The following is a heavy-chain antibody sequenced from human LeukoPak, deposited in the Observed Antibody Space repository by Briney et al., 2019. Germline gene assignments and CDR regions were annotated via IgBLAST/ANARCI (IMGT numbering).Heavy chain of an antibody. CDR3: ARDQSSTMVRGPPPAYYYYGMVV. Sequence: GASVKVSSKASVGTFSSFAISTVRQAPGQGLEWMGGIIPILGIANYAQKFQGRVTITADKSTSTAYMELSSLRSEDTAVYYCARDQSSTMVRGPPPAYYYYGMVVWGQGTTVTVSS. D-gene: IGHD3-10*01. V-gene: IGHV1-69*10. J-gene: IGHJ6*02. CDR2: IIPILGIA. CDR1: VGTFSSFA.